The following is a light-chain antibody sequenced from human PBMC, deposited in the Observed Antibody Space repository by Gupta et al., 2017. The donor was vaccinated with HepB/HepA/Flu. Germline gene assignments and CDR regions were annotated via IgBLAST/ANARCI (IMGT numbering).Light chain of an antibody. Sequence: DIQMTQSPSSLPASVGDRVSITCRASQNIDSYLNWYQQKSGEAPKLLIFAASRVQSGVSSRFSGSGSGTDFTLTISRLQPEDFATYYCQQTDTSPVTFGQGTRLEMK. CDR3: QQTDTSPVT. CDR2: AAS. V-gene: IGKV1-39*01. CDR1: QNIDSY. J-gene: IGKJ5*01.